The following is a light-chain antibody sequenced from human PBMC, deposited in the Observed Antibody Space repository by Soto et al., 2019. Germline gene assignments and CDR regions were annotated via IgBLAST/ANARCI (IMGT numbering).Light chain of an antibody. J-gene: IGKJ2*01. CDR1: QSISSSY. CDR2: GAS. Sequence: EVVLTQSPGTLSLSPGERATLSCRASQSISSSYLAWYQQRPGQAPRLLIHGASSRATGIPDRFSGSGSGTDFPLTLSRLEHDDFAVCCCQQYGLSSHTCGQGTKLEIK. CDR3: QQYGLSSHT. V-gene: IGKV3-20*01.